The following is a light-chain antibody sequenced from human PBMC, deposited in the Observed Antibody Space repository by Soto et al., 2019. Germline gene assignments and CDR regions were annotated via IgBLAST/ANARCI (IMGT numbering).Light chain of an antibody. V-gene: IGKV1-27*01. J-gene: IGKJ1*01. CDR1: QGISSY. CDR2: AAS. CDR3: QKYNSAPLP. Sequence: DIQMTQSPSSLSASVGDRVTITCRASQGISSYLAWYQQKPGKVPKLLIYAASTLQSGVPSRFSGSGSGTDFTLTIGSLQPEDVATYYCQKYNSAPLPFGQGTKVEIK.